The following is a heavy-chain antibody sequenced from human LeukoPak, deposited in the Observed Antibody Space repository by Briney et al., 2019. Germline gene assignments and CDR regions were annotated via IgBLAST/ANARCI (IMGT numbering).Heavy chain of an antibody. Sequence: GGSLRLSCAASGFTLSSYVMSWVRQAPGKGLEWVSVISGSGGSTYSTDSVKGRFTVSRDNSNNTLYLQMHSLRAEDTAVYYCAKGDTGMVRRYYFGYWGQGTLVTVSS. D-gene: IGHD5-18*01. CDR1: GFTLSSYV. CDR2: ISGSGGST. CDR3: AKGDTGMVRRYYFGY. J-gene: IGHJ4*02. V-gene: IGHV3-23*01.